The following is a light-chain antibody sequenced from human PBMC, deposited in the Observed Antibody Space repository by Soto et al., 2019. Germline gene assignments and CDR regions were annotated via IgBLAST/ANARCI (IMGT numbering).Light chain of an antibody. CDR1: QAIDSW. CDR2: TGS. J-gene: IGKJ5*01. Sequence: IQRTQSPSSVSAALGDRVTITCRASQAIDSWLAWYQQKPGEAPKLLIFTGSLLHSGVPARFSGSGSGTEFTLTISSLQSEDFAVYYCQQYNYWPPITFGQGTRLEIK. CDR3: QQYNYWPPIT. V-gene: IGKV1-12*01.